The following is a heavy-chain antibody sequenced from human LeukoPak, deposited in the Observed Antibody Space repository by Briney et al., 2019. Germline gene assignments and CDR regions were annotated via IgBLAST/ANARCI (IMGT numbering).Heavy chain of an antibody. CDR1: GFTFSSYA. J-gene: IGHJ4*02. Sequence: GGSLRLSCAASGFTFSSYAMSWVRQAPGEGLEWVSAISGSGCSTYYADSLKGRFTISRDNSKNPLYLQMNSLRAEDTAVYYCAKDRPSSYGHNTDPDGYFDYWGQGTLVTVSS. CDR3: AKDRPSSYGHNTDPDGYFDY. CDR2: ISGSGCST. V-gene: IGHV3-23*01. D-gene: IGHD5-18*01.